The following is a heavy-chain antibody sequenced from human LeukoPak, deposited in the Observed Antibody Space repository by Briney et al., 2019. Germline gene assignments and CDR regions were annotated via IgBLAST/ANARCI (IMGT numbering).Heavy chain of an antibody. J-gene: IGHJ3*02. D-gene: IGHD6-19*01. CDR1: GFTFSSYW. CDR2: IKQDGSEK. Sequence: GGSLRLSCAASGFTFSSYWMSWVRQAPGKGLEWVANIKQDGSEKYYVDSVRGRFTISRDNAKNSLYLQMNSLRAEDTAVYYCARVRGIAVAASVHDAFDIWGQGTMVTVSS. V-gene: IGHV3-7*04. CDR3: ARVRGIAVAASVHDAFDI.